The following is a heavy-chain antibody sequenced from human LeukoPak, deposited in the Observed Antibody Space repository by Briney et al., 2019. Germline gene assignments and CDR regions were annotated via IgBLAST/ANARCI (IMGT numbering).Heavy chain of an antibody. Sequence: GGSLRLSCAASGFTFSSYNMNWVRQAPGKGLEWVANIKQDGSEKYYVDSVKGRFTISRDSAKKSLYLQMNSLRAEDTAVYYCARDSLGVVVITTGGFDYWGQGTLVTVSS. D-gene: IGHD3-22*01. CDR2: IKQDGSEK. V-gene: IGHV3-7*01. J-gene: IGHJ4*02. CDR1: GFTFSSYN. CDR3: ARDSLGVVVITTGGFDY.